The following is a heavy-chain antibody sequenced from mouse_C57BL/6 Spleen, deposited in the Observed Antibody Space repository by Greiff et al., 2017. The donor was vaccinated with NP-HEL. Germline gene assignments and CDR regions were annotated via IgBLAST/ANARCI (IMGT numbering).Heavy chain of an antibody. Sequence: EVQLQQSGPVLVKPGASVKMSCKASGYTFTDYYMNWVKQSHGKSLEWIGVINPYNGGTSYNQKFKGKATLTVDKSSSTAYMELSSLTSEDSAVYYCARRSDRAMDYWGQGTSVTVSA. J-gene: IGHJ4*01. V-gene: IGHV1-19*01. CDR1: GYTFTDYY. D-gene: IGHD3-2*01. CDR3: ARRSDRAMDY. CDR2: INPYNGGT.